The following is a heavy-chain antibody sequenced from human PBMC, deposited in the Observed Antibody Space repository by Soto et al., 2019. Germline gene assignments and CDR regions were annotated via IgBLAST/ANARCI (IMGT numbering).Heavy chain of an antibody. CDR2: IIPIFGTP. CDR1: GGPFSNYA. Sequence: QVQLVQSGAEVKKPGSSVKVSCQASGGPFSNYAINWVRQAPGPGPEWMGGIIPTVTTGIIPIFGTPTFARNYQGGVTITADQSTSTAYMELSSRRAADTSVYDCARAVLGGYSIGWHTKLNSLGGMDVWGQGTTVPVAS. J-gene: IGHJ6*02. V-gene: IGHV1-69*01. D-gene: IGHD6-19*01. CDR3: ARAVLGGYSIGWHTKLNSLGGMDV.